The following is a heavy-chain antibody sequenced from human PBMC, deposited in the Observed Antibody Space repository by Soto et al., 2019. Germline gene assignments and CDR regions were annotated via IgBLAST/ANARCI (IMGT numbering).Heavy chain of an antibody. Sequence: QVQLVLYGAEVKKPGASVKVSCKASGYTFTSYDINWVRQATGQGLEWMGWMNPNSGNTGYAQKFQGRVTMTRNTSISTAYMELSSLRSEDTAVYYCARVRWSVGYYLGYWGQGTLVTVSS. CDR2: MNPNSGNT. D-gene: IGHD3-22*01. V-gene: IGHV1-8*01. J-gene: IGHJ4*02. CDR1: GYTFTSYD. CDR3: ARVRWSVGYYLGY.